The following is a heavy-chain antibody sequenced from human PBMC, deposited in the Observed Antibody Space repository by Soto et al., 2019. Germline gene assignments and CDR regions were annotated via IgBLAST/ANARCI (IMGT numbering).Heavy chain of an antibody. V-gene: IGHV4-59*01. Sequence: SETLSLTCTVSGGSISSYSWTWIRQPPGEGLEWIGYIDYSGRTNYSPSLQSRVTISVDTSKNQFSLRLSPVTAADTAMYYCARVGKNSDYYYYYMDVWGKGTTVTVAS. CDR3: ARVGKNSDYYYYYMDV. J-gene: IGHJ6*03. CDR1: GGSISSYS. CDR2: IDYSGRT. D-gene: IGHD7-27*01.